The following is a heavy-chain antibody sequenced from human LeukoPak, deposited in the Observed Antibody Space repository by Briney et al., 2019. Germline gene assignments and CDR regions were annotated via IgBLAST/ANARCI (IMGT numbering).Heavy chain of an antibody. Sequence: GASVKVSCKASGYTSTNYGISWVRQAPGQGLEWMGWIGGYNGKTKYVEKLQGRATTTTDTSTSTAYMELRSLRSDDTAVYYCARDRWSGATGDYHYYYGMDVWGQGTTVIVSS. J-gene: IGHJ6*02. V-gene: IGHV1-18*01. D-gene: IGHD1-26*01. CDR1: GYTSTNYG. CDR3: ARDRWSGATGDYHYYYGMDV. CDR2: IGGYNGKT.